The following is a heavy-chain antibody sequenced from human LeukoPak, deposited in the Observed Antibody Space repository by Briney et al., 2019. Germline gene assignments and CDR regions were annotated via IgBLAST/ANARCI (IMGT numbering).Heavy chain of an antibody. D-gene: IGHD3-10*01. CDR2: IYSDGRT. CDR3: ARVRGESRGNVFDI. CDR1: GFSVSSNY. J-gene: IGHJ3*02. Sequence: SGGSLRLSCAVSGFSVSSNYMSWVRQAPGKGPEWVLVIYSDGRTFYTDSVKGRFTISRDISKNTLDLQMNSLRVEDTALYYCARVRGESRGNVFDIWGQGTMVTVSS. V-gene: IGHV3-53*01.